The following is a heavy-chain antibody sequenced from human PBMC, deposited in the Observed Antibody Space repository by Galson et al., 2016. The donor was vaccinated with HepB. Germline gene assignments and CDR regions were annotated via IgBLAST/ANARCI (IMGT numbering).Heavy chain of an antibody. D-gene: IGHD3-3*01. CDR3: AKDLGFLEWLFFDSYYYYGMDV. CDR1: GFTFSSYA. J-gene: IGHJ6*02. V-gene: IGHV3-23*01. CDR2: ISGSGGST. Sequence: SLRLSCAASGFTFSSYAMSWVRQAPGKGLEWVSAISGSGGSTYYADSVKGRFTISRDNSKNTLYLQMNSLRAEDTAVYSCAKDLGFLEWLFFDSYYYYGMDVWGQGTTVTVSS.